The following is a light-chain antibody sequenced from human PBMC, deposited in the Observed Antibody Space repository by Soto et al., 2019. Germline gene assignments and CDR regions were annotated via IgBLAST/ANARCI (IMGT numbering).Light chain of an antibody. J-gene: IGKJ5*01. V-gene: IGKV1-39*01. CDR1: ESISTH. CDR3: QQSYSVPTT. Sequence: DIQMTQSPSSLSASVGDRVTITCRASESISTHLNWYQQKSGGAPQLLIQAASTLQTGVPSRFSGSGSGTDFTLTISSLQPEDFATYHCQQSYSVPTTFGQGTRLEIK. CDR2: AAS.